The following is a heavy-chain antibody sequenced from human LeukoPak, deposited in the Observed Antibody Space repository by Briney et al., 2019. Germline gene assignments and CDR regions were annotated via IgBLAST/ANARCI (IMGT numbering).Heavy chain of an antibody. CDR1: GGSISSYS. CDR3: AREYCSSTSYYKSWFDR. CDR2: IYHSGSN. Sequence: SETLSLTCTVSGGSISSYSRSWIRQPPGKGLEWIGYIYHSGSNYYNPSLKSRVTISVDRSKKQFSLKLSSVTAADTAGYYCAREYCSSTSYYKSWFDRWGQATLVTVCS. V-gene: IGHV4-30-2*01. D-gene: IGHD2-2*02. J-gene: IGHJ5*02.